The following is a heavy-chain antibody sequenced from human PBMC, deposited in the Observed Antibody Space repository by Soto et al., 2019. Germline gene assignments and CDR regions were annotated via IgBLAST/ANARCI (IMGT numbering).Heavy chain of an antibody. CDR2: INPSGGST. CDR3: ARDWEVAGAPYYYYYGMDV. Sequence: GASVKVSCKASGYTFTSYYMHWVRQAPGQGLDWMGIINPSGGSTSYAQKFQGRVTMTRDTSTSTVYMELSSLRSEDTAVYYCARDWEVAGAPYYYYYGMDVWGQGTTVTVSS. V-gene: IGHV1-46*01. D-gene: IGHD6-19*01. J-gene: IGHJ6*02. CDR1: GYTFTSYY.